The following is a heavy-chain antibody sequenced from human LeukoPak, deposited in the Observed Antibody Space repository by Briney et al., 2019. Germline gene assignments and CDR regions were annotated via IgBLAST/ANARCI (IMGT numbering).Heavy chain of an antibody. D-gene: IGHD2-15*01. V-gene: IGHV1-18*01. J-gene: IGHJ6*03. CDR3: AREPKWWYQGDYYYYMDV. CDR2: ISAYNGNT. Sequence: GASVKVSCKASGYTFTSYGISWVRQAPGQGLEWMGWISAYNGNTNYAQKLQGRVTMTTDTSTSTAYMELRSLRSDDTAVYYCAREPKWWYQGDYYYYMDVWGKGTTVTVSS. CDR1: GYTFTSYG.